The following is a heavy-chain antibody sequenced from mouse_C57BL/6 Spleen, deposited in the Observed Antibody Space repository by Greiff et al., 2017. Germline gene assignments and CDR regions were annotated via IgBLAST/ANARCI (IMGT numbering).Heavy chain of an antibody. CDR2: IYPSGGSI. CDR1: GYTFTSYT. V-gene: IGHV1-62-2*01. D-gene: IGHD1-1*02. J-gene: IGHJ4*01. CDR3: ARPKEYAGGCIDY. Sequence: VQLQQPGAELVKPGASVKLSCKASGYTFTSYTIHWVKQRSGQGLEWIGWIYPSGGSIKYNQKFKGKATLTVDKSSSTVYMELSSLTSEDSAVYFCARPKEYAGGCIDYWGQGTSVTVSS.